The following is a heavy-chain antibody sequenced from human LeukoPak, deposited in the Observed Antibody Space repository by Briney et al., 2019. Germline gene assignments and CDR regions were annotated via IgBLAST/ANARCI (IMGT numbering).Heavy chain of an antibody. V-gene: IGHV3-7*01. Sequence: PGGSLRLSCAASGFTFSSYWMSWVRQAPGKGLEWVANIKQDGSEKYYVDSVKGRFTISRDNAKNSLYLQMNSLRAEDTAVYYCARQYCGGDCEGAFDIWGQGTMVTVSS. CDR2: IKQDGSEK. J-gene: IGHJ3*02. D-gene: IGHD2-21*01. CDR1: GFTFSSYW. CDR3: ARQYCGGDCEGAFDI.